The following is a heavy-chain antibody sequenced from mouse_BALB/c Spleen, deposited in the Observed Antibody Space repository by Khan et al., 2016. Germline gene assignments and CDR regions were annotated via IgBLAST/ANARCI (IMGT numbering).Heavy chain of an antibody. CDR2: ISPGDGDT. CDR1: GYVFSNYW. Sequence: QVQLKQSGAELVRPGSSVKISCKASGYVFSNYWTNWVKQRSGQGLEWIGQISPGDGDTNYNGKFKGKARLTADKSSSTAYMQLSSLTSEDAAVYFCARGEYGNLGYWGQGTTLTVSS. D-gene: IGHD1-1*01. J-gene: IGHJ2*01. V-gene: IGHV1-80*01. CDR3: ARGEYGNLGY.